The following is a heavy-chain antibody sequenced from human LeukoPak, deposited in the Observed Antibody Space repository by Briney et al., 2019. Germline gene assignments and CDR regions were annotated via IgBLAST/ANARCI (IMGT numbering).Heavy chain of an antibody. D-gene: IGHD6-13*01. CDR2: IIPIFGTA. J-gene: IGHJ4*02. V-gene: IGHV1-69*06. CDR1: GYTFTSYA. CDR3: ASGRRYSSSWYDY. Sequence: SVRVSCKASGYTFTSYAMNWVRQAPGQGLEWMGGIIPIFGTANYAQKFQGRVTITADKSTSTAYMELSSLRSEDTAVYYCASGRRYSSSWYDYWGQGTLVTVSS.